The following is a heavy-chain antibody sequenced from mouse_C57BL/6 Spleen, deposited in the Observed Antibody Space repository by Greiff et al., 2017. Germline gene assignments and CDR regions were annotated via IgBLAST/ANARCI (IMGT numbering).Heavy chain of an antibody. D-gene: IGHD1-1*01. Sequence: ESGPGLVKPSQSLSLTCSVTGYSITSGYYWNWIRQFPGNKLEWMGYISYDGSNNYNPSLKNRISITRDTSKNQFFLKLNSVTTEDTATYYCARGYYAGFAYWGQGTLVTVSA. CDR3: ARGYYAGFAY. CDR2: ISYDGSN. V-gene: IGHV3-6*01. J-gene: IGHJ3*01. CDR1: GYSITSGYY.